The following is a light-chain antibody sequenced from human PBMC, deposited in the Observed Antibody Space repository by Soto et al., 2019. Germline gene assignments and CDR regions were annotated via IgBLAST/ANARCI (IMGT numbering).Light chain of an antibody. CDR1: NSDIGFYNY. Sequence: QSVLTQPASVSGSPGQSITISCTGTNSDIGFYNYVSWYQQYLGKAPNLMIYDVTNRPSGVSNRFSASKFGNTASLTISGLQAEDEADYYCSSYTTISTLVFGTGTKVTV. J-gene: IGLJ1*01. V-gene: IGLV2-14*01. CDR2: DVT. CDR3: SSYTTISTLV.